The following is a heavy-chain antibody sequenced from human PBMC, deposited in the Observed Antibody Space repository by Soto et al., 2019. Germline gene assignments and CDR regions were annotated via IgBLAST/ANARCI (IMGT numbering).Heavy chain of an antibody. CDR1: GFTFSSYG. CDR2: ISYDGSNK. V-gene: IGHV3-30*03. D-gene: IGHD4-17*01. Sequence: QVQLVESGGGVVQPGRSLRLSCAASGFTFSSYGMHWVRQAPGKGLEWVAVISYDGSNKYYADSVKGRFTISKDNSKNTLYLQRTGLRAEDTAGYCCATAYGDYVHWYFDLWGRGTLVTVSS. CDR3: ATAYGDYVHWYFDL. J-gene: IGHJ2*01.